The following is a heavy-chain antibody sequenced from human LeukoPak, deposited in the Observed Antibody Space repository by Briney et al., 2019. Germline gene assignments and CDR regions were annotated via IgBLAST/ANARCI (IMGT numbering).Heavy chain of an antibody. CDR1: GFTFSSYA. J-gene: IGHJ4*02. Sequence: GGSLRLSCAASGFTFSSYAMHWVRQAPGKGLEWVASIKHDGSEKYYVDSVRGRFTISRDNTMNSLYLQMSSLRAEDTAVYYCATDRGWRTSGYYLYYFEYWGQGTLVTCSS. D-gene: IGHD3-3*01. V-gene: IGHV3-7*01. CDR3: ATDRGWRTSGYYLYYFEY. CDR2: IKHDGSEK.